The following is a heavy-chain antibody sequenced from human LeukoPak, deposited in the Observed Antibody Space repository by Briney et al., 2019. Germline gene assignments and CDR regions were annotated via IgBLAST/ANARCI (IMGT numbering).Heavy chain of an antibody. CDR3: ARDIIRSDGYNYDS. V-gene: IGHV4-61*01. CDR1: GGSVSSGSYH. D-gene: IGHD5-24*01. Sequence: SETLSLTCTVSGGSVSSGSYHWCWMRQPPGKGLEYIGYVSDDGSTNYNPSLKSRVTISVYTSKNQFSLKLTSVTAADTAVYYCARDIIRSDGYNYDSWGQGALVTVSS. J-gene: IGHJ5*01. CDR2: VSDDGST.